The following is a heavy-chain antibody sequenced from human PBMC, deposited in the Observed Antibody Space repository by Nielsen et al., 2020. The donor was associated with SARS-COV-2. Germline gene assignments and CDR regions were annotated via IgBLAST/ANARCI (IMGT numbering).Heavy chain of an antibody. CDR3: ANWPYGDYYYGMDV. D-gene: IGHD4-17*01. CDR1: GFTFSSYG. J-gene: IGHJ6*02. Sequence: GESLKISCAASGFTFSSYGMHWVRQAPGKGLEWVAVISYDGSNKYYADSVKGRFIISRDNSKNTLYLQMNSLRAEDTAVYYCANWPYGDYYYGMDVWGQGTTVTVSS. V-gene: IGHV3-30*18. CDR2: ISYDGSNK.